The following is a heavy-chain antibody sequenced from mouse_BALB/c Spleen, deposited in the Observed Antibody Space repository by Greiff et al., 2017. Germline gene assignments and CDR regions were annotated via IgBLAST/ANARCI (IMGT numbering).Heavy chain of an antibody. CDR1: GYSITRDYA. D-gene: IGHD2-1*01. V-gene: IGHV3-2*02. Sequence: EVKLQESGPGLVKPSQSLSLTCTVTGYSITRDYAWNWIRQFPGNKLEWMGYISYSGSTSYNPSLKSRISITRDTSKNQFFLQLNSVTTEDTATYYGARKDGNYFDYWGQGTTLTVSS. CDR2: ISYSGST. J-gene: IGHJ2*01. CDR3: ARKDGNYFDY.